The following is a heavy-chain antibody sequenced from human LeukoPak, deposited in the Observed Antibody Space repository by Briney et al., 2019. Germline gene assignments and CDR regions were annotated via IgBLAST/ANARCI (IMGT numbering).Heavy chain of an antibody. D-gene: IGHD3-10*01. Sequence: GGSLRLSCAASGFTFSTYGMHWVRQAPGKGLEWVTFIRYDGTNKYYADSVKGRFTISRDNSKNTLYLQMNSLRTEDTAVYYCAKDSRARRFGEVLSRTAQYYWFDPWGQGTMVTVSS. CDR1: GFTFSTYG. V-gene: IGHV3-30*02. CDR3: AKDSRARRFGEVLSRTAQYYWFDP. CDR2: IRYDGTNK. J-gene: IGHJ5*02.